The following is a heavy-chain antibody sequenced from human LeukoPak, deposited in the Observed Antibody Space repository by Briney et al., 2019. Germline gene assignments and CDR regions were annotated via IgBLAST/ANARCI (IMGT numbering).Heavy chain of an antibody. J-gene: IGHJ1*01. CDR1: GGSISNYY. D-gene: IGHD6-13*01. CDR3: ARHGGYSSPYLH. CDR2: IYYSGST. Sequence: SETLSLTCTVSGGSISNYYWSWLRQPPGKGLECIGYIYYSGSTNYNPSLKSRVTISVDTSKNQFSLKLSSVTAADTAVYYCARHGGYSSPYLHWGQGTLVTVSS. V-gene: IGHV4-59*08.